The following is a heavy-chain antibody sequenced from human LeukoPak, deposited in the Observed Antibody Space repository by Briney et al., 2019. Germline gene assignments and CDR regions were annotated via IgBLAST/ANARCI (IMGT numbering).Heavy chain of an antibody. CDR2: IYHSGST. CDR3: ARTTYYYGMDV. D-gene: IGHD4-17*01. V-gene: IGHV4-30-2*01. Sequence: SETLSLTCAVSGGSISSGGYSWSWIRQPPGKGLEWIGCIYHSGSTYYNPSLKSRVTISVDRSKNQFSLKLSSVTAADTAVYYCARTTYYYGMDVWGQGTTVTVSS. CDR1: GGSISSGGYS. J-gene: IGHJ6*02.